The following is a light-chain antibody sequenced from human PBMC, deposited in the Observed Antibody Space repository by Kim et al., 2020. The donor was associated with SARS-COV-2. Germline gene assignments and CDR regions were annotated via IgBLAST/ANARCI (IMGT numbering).Light chain of an antibody. CDR2: DAS. CDR3: QQSYNLPFS. V-gene: IGKV1-39*01. Sequence: DIQMTQSPASLSASVGDRVTITCRASQNIVNSLNWYQKKPGKAPTILIYDASSLQGGVPPRFSGTGSGTDFTLTIRGLQPEDSGSYHCQQSYNLPFSFGQGTKVDIK. CDR1: QNIVNS. J-gene: IGKJ2*03.